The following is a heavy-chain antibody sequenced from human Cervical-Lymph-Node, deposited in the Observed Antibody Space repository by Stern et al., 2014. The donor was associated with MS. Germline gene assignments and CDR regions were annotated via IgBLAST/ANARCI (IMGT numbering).Heavy chain of an antibody. CDR1: GFSFSRYA. CDR2: IWYDGSNP. CDR3: ASAYSSSHYYFDY. D-gene: IGHD6-13*01. Sequence: MQLVESGGGVVQPGRSLRLSCAASGFSFSRYAMHWVRQAPGKGLEWVALIWYDGSNPYYADSVTGRFTISRDNFKKPLYLQMNSLRAEDTAVYYCASAYSSSHYYFDYWGQGTLVTVSS. J-gene: IGHJ4*02. V-gene: IGHV3-33*01.